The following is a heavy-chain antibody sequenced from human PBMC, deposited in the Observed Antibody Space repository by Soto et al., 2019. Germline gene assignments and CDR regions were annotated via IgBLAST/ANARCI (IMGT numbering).Heavy chain of an antibody. CDR1: GGTFSNYA. J-gene: IGHJ6*02. CDR2: IVPIFGTT. V-gene: IGHV1-69*13. D-gene: IGHD6-19*01. CDR3: ARVEAVAGLYNYYGMDV. Sequence: GGSVKVSCKVSGGTFSNYAIDWVRLAPGHGLEWMGGIVPIFGTTYYTQKFQGRATIIADDSTTTAYLEMSSLRSEDTAIYYCARVEAVAGLYNYYGMDVWGQGTTVTVSS.